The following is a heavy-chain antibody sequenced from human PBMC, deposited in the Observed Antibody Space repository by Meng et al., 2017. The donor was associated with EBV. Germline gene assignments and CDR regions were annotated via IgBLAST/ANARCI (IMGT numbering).Heavy chain of an antibody. Sequence: QVQVEQAGAEVTRPGSSVKFSSKTSGGPFRSDAVSWVRQGPGQGLEWLGGLIPMSGAPHYAQKFPDRVTITADEYTRTHYMELSSLRSDDTAMYYCASESGRGFTPDFWGQGTLVTVSS. CDR3: ASESGRGFTPDF. V-gene: IGHV1-69*01. J-gene: IGHJ4*02. CDR1: GGPFRSDA. D-gene: IGHD3-10*01. CDR2: LIPMSGAP.